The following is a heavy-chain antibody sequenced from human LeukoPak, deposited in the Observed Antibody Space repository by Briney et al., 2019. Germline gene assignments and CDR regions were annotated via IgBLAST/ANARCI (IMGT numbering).Heavy chain of an antibody. D-gene: IGHD4-23*01. CDR2: ISSNGDNT. V-gene: IGHV3-64*01. J-gene: IGHJ4*02. CDR1: GFTFNNYP. Sequence: GGSLRLSCAASGFTFNNYPIHWVRQAPGKGLEYVSAISSNGDNTYYANSVKGRFTVSRDNSKNTVYLQMGSLRPDDMAAYYCARERPDYGGNVDYWGQGTLVTVSS. CDR3: ARERPDYGGNVDY.